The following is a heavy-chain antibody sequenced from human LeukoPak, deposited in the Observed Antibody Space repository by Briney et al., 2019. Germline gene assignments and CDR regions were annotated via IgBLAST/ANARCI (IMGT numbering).Heavy chain of an antibody. D-gene: IGHD3-3*01. CDR2: ISGSGGST. J-gene: IGHJ4*02. Sequence: GGSLRLSCAASGFTFSSYGMHWVRQAPGKGLEWVSGISGSGGSTYYADSVKGRFTISRDNSKNTLYLQMSSLRAEDTAVYHCAKLGSDFWSGYYNWGQGTLVTVSS. CDR1: GFTFSSYG. V-gene: IGHV3-23*01. CDR3: AKLGSDFWSGYYN.